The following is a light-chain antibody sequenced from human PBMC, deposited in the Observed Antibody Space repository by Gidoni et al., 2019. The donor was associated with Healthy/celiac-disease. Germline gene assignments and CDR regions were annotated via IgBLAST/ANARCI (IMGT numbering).Light chain of an antibody. J-gene: IGKJ3*01. Sequence: ELVMTHSPATLSVSPGETATLSCRASQSVSSNLAWYQQKPGQAPRLLIYGASTRATGIPARFSGSGSGTEFTLTISSLQSEDFAVYYCQQYNNWPPFTFGPGTKVDIK. CDR2: GAS. V-gene: IGKV3-15*01. CDR1: QSVSSN. CDR3: QQYNNWPPFT.